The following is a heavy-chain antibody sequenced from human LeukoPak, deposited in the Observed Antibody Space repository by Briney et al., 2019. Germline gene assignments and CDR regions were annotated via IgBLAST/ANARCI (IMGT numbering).Heavy chain of an antibody. V-gene: IGHV4-39*01. Sequence: PSETLSLTCTVSGGSISSSSYYWGWIRQPPGKVLEWIGSIYYSGSTYYNPSLKSRVTISVDTSKIQISLKLNSVTAADTAVYYCARLRDYYYNYMDVWGKGTTVTISS. CDR1: GGSISSSSYY. CDR3: ARLRDYYYNYMDV. J-gene: IGHJ6*03. CDR2: IYYSGST.